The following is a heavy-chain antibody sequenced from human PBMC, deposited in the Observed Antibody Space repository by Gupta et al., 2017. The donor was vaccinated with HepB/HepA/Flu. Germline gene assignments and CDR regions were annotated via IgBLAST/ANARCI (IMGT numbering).Heavy chain of an antibody. CDR2: VYSSGTT. V-gene: IGHV4-4*09. J-gene: IGHJ4*02. CDR3: ATSNLYGSISYFYV. D-gene: IGHD3-10*02. Sequence: QVQLQESGPGLVKPSETLSLTCTVSGGSITSHYCSWIRQHPGKGLEWIGYVYSSGTTNYNPALKNRATISADTSKNRFSLDLISVTAADTAIYYCATSNLYGSISYFYVWGQGILVTVSS. CDR1: GGSITSHY.